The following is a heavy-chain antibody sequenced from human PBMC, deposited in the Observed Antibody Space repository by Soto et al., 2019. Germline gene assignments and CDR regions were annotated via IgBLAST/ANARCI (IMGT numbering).Heavy chain of an antibody. V-gene: IGHV4-59*01. CDR3: ARDHAAYYYDSESEGAFGI. J-gene: IGHJ3*02. Sequence: QVQLQESGPGLVKPSETLSLTCTVSAGSISSYYWSWIRQPPRKGLELIAYIYYSGSTNYNPSLKRRVTISVNTSYNQCSPKLRCVTAADTAVYYGARDHAAYYYDSESEGAFGIWGQGRMVTVSS. CDR1: AGSISSYY. D-gene: IGHD3-10*01. CDR2: IYYSGST.